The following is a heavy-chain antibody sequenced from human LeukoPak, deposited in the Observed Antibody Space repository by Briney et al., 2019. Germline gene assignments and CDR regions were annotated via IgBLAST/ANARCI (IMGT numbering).Heavy chain of an antibody. V-gene: IGHV3-11*01. CDR2: ISSSGSTI. CDR1: GFTFSDYY. Sequence: KTGGSLRLSCAASGFTFSDYYMSWIRQAPGKGLEWVSYISSSGSTIYYADPVKGRFTISRDNAKNPLYLQMNSLRAEDTAVYYCARDGRPSAAHDIWGQGTMVTVSS. J-gene: IGHJ3*02. D-gene: IGHD2-15*01. CDR3: ARDGRPSAAHDI.